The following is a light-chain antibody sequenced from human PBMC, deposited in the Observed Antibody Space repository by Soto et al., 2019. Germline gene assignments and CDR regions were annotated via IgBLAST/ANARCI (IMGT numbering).Light chain of an antibody. CDR1: QSLVSSNGNTF. CDR3: MQATHWPWT. J-gene: IGKJ1*01. Sequence: DVVMTQSPLSLPVTLGQPASISCRSSQSLVSSNGNTFLIWFQQRPGQSPRRLIYKVSNRDSAVPDRFTGSVSVTYFTLEISRVEAEDVGVYYCMQATHWPWTFGQGTKVEIK. CDR2: KVS. V-gene: IGKV2-30*01.